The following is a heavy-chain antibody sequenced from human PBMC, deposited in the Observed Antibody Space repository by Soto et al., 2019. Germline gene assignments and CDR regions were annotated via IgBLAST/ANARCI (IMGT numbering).Heavy chain of an antibody. Sequence: PSGTLSLTCAVSGGSISSGGFSWTWIRQPPGGGLEWIGNIYHSGTASYNPALTSRVTLSIDISKNLFSLTLRSVTAADTALYFCARDRRSLYYDGSGLDDWGQGTLVTVSS. V-gene: IGHV4-30-2*01. CDR3: ARDRRSLYYDGSGLDD. CDR2: IYHSGTA. CDR1: GGSISSGGFS. D-gene: IGHD3-22*01. J-gene: IGHJ4*02.